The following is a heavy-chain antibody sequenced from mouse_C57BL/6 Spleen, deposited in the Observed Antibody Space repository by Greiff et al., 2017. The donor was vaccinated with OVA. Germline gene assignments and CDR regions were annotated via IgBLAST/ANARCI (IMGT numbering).Heavy chain of an antibody. Sequence: QVHVKQPGAELVRPGSSVKLSCKASGYTFTSYWMHWVKQRPIQGLEWIGNIDPSDSETHYNQKFKDKATLTVDKSSSTAYMQLSSLTSEDSAVYYCARDYYGSSPFYYFDYWGQGTTLTVSS. D-gene: IGHD1-1*01. CDR1: GYTFTSYW. CDR2: IDPSDSET. J-gene: IGHJ2*01. V-gene: IGHV1-52*01. CDR3: ARDYYGSSPFYYFDY.